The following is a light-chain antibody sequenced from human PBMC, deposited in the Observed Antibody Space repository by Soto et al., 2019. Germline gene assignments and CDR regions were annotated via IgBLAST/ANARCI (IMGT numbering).Light chain of an antibody. CDR3: SSYAGINNLGV. V-gene: IGLV2-8*01. Sequence: QSALTQPPSASGSPGQSVTISCTGTSSDVGGYKYVSWYQQHPGKAPKLMIFEVNKRPSGVPDRFSGSKSGTTASLTVSGLQAEEEADYYCSSYAGINNLGVFGTGTKVTVL. CDR1: SSDVGGYKY. J-gene: IGLJ1*01. CDR2: EVN.